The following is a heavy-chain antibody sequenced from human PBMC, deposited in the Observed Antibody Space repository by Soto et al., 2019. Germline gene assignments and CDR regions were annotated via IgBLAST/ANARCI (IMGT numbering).Heavy chain of an antibody. CDR3: ARVPVRYYYGSGLYYYYGMDV. CDR2: INHSGST. V-gene: IGHV4-34*01. J-gene: IGHJ6*02. D-gene: IGHD3-10*01. Sequence: SETLSLTCAVYRRSFSGYYWSWIRQPPGEGLERIGEINHSGSTNYNPSLKSRVTISVDTSKNQFSLKLSSVTAADTAVYYCARVPVRYYYGSGLYYYYGMDVWGQGTTVT. CDR1: RRSFSGYY.